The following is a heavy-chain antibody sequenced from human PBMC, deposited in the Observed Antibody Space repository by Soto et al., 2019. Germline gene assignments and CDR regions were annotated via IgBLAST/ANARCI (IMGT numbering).Heavy chain of an antibody. CDR2: INTNTGNP. D-gene: IGHD5-12*01. CDR3: ARDVIVATTERGYYYYSMDV. CDR1: GYTFTSYA. Sequence: ASVKVSCKASGYTFTSYAMNWVRQAPGQGLEWMGWINTNTGNPTYAQGFTGWFVFSLDTSVSTAYLQICSLKAEDTAVYYCARDVIVATTERGYYYYSMDVWGQGTTVTVSS. V-gene: IGHV7-4-1*01. J-gene: IGHJ6*02.